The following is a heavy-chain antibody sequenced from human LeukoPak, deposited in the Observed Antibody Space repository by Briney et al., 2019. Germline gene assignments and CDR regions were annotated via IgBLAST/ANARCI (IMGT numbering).Heavy chain of an antibody. Sequence: GGSLRLSCAASGFTFSSYAMSWVRQAPGKGLEWVSATSGSGVSTYYADSVKGRLTISRDNAKNSLYLQMNSLRAEGTAVYYCAREIRVATNWFDPWGQGTLVTVSS. CDR2: TSGSGVST. CDR1: GFTFSSYA. V-gene: IGHV3-23*01. CDR3: AREIRVATNWFDP. J-gene: IGHJ5*02. D-gene: IGHD5-12*01.